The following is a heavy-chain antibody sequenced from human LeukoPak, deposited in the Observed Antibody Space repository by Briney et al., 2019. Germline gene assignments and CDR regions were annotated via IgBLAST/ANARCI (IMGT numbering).Heavy chain of an antibody. D-gene: IGHD3-16*02. V-gene: IGHV1-3*01. J-gene: IGHJ5*02. CDR3: AREGGSTYDYVWGSYRSAWFDP. CDR1: GYTFTSYA. Sequence: GASVKVSFKASGYTFTSYAMHWVRQAPGQRLEWMGWINAGNGNTKYSQKFQGRVTITRDTSASTAYMELSSLRSEDTAVYYCAREGGSTYDYVWGSYRSAWFDPWGQGTLVTVSS. CDR2: INAGNGNT.